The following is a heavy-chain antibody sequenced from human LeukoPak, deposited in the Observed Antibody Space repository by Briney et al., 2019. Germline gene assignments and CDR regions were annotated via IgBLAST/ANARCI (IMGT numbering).Heavy chain of an antibody. CDR1: GGSISSYY. Sequence: SETLSLTCTVSGGSISSYYWSWTRQPPGKGLEWIGYIYYSGSTNHNPSLKSRVTISVDTSKNQFSLKLSSVTAADTAVYYCAREGLAAGVPAFDIWGQGTMVTVSS. D-gene: IGHD6-13*01. V-gene: IGHV4-59*12. CDR2: IYYSGST. CDR3: AREGLAAGVPAFDI. J-gene: IGHJ3*02.